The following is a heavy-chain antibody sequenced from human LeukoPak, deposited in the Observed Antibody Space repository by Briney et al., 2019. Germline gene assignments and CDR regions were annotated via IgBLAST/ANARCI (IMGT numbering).Heavy chain of an antibody. V-gene: IGHV3-21*01. CDR3: ARLRQQLVLGSAFDY. CDR1: GFTFSSYS. CDR2: ISSSSSYT. Sequence: PGGSLRLSCAASGFTFSSYSMNWVRQAPGKGLEWVSSISSSSSYTYYADSVKGRFTISRDNAKNSLYLQMNSLRAKDTAVYYCARLRQQLVLGSAFDYWGQGTLVTVSS. J-gene: IGHJ4*02. D-gene: IGHD6-13*01.